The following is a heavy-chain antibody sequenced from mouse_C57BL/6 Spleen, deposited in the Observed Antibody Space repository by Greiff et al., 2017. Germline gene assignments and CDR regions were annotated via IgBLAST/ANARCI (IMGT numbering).Heavy chain of an antibody. Sequence: VQLQQSGPELVKPGASVKISCKASGYSFTSYYIHWVKQRPGQGLEWIGWIYPGSGNTKYNEKFKGKATLTADTSSSTAYMQLSSLTSEDSAVYYCARSGYDYSFDYWGQGTTLTVSS. CDR1: GYSFTSYY. V-gene: IGHV1-66*01. CDR3: ARSGYDYSFDY. D-gene: IGHD2-4*01. J-gene: IGHJ2*01. CDR2: IYPGSGNT.